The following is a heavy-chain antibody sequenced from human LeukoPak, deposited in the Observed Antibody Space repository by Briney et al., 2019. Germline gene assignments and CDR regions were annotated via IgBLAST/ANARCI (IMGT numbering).Heavy chain of an antibody. CDR1: GGSISSSSYY. J-gene: IGHJ4*02. CDR3: AGSGGYYDSSGYPTLDY. CDR2: IYYSGST. D-gene: IGHD3-22*01. V-gene: IGHV4-39*01. Sequence: PSETLSLTCTVSGGSISSSSYYWGWIRQPPGKGLEWIGSIYYSGSTYYNPSLKSRVTISVDTSKDQFSLKLSSVTAADTAVYYCAGSGGYYDSSGYPTLDYWGQGTLVTVSS.